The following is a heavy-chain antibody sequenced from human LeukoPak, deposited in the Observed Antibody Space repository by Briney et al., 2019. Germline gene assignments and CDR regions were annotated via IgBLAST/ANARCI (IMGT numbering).Heavy chain of an antibody. D-gene: IGHD6-13*01. Sequence: SETLSLTCAVYGGSFSGYCWSWIRQPPGKGLEWIGEINHSGSTNYNPSLKSRVTISVDTSKNQFSLKLSSVTAADTAVYYCARGIGTWGQGTLVTVSS. CDR3: ARGIGT. J-gene: IGHJ4*02. V-gene: IGHV4-34*01. CDR1: GGSFSGYC. CDR2: INHSGST.